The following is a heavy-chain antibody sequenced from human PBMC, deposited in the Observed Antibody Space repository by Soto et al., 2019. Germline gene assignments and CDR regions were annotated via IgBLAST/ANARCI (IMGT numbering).Heavy chain of an antibody. CDR3: ARTDSGSYGDHFDY. J-gene: IGHJ4*02. V-gene: IGHV4-59*01. CDR1: GGSISSYY. D-gene: IGHD1-26*01. Sequence: SETLSLTCTVTGGSISSYYWSWIRQPPGKGLEWIGYIYNSGSTNYNPSLKSRVTISVDTSKNQFSLKLSSVTAADTAVYYWARTDSGSYGDHFDYWGQGALVTVSS. CDR2: IYNSGST.